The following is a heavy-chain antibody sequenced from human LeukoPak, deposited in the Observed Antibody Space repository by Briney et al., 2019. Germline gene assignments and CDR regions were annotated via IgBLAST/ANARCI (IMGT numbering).Heavy chain of an antibody. CDR3: ARYGLTAALDF. D-gene: IGHD2-21*02. Sequence: GGSLRLSCAASGFTFSSSWMSWVRQAPGKGLEWVANIKPDGSEKFYVDSVRGRFTISRDNSKSSLSLQMNSLRAEDTAVYYCARYGLTAALDFWGQGTLVTVSS. CDR2: IKPDGSEK. J-gene: IGHJ4*02. V-gene: IGHV3-7*01. CDR1: GFTFSSSW.